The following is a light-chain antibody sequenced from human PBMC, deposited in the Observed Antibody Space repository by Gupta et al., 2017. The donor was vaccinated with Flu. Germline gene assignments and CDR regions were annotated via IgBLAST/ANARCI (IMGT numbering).Light chain of an antibody. CDR3: AAWDSSLIAGV. CDR2: ENS. CDR1: SSNLGKNF. V-gene: IGLV1-51*02. Sequence: KVPLSCSGSSSNLGKNFGSWYQQLPGIAPKLLIFENSNRPSGIPDRFSGSKSGTSATLGITGLQTGDEADYYCAAWDSSLIAGVFGGGTTLTVL. J-gene: IGLJ3*02.